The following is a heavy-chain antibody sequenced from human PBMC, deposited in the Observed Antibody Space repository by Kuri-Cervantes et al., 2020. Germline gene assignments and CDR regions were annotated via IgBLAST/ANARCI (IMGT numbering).Heavy chain of an antibody. CDR2: ISSSGTTI. CDR1: GFTFSDYY. D-gene: IGHD2-2*01. CDR3: ARAEVPAATELSYYYYYMDV. V-gene: IGHV3-11*01. Sequence: GGSLRLSCAASGFTFSDYYMTWIRQAPGKGLEWVSYISSSGTTIYHADSVKGRFTVSRDNAKNSLHLHMNSLRAEDTALYYCARAEVPAATELSYYYYYMDVWGKGTTVTVSS. J-gene: IGHJ6*03.